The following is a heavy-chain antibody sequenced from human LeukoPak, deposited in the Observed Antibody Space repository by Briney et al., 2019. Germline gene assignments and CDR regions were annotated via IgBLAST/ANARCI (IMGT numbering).Heavy chain of an antibody. CDR3: ARAYCSSTSCYGADYYYYMDV. Sequence: SQTLSLTCTVSGGSISSGDYYWSWIRQPPGKGLEWIGYIYYSGSTYYNPSLKSRVTISVDTSKNQFSLKLSSVTAAETAVYYRARAYCSSTSCYGADYYYYMDVWGNGTTVTVSS. D-gene: IGHD2-2*01. CDR1: GGSISSGDYY. CDR2: IYYSGST. J-gene: IGHJ6*03. V-gene: IGHV4-30-4*08.